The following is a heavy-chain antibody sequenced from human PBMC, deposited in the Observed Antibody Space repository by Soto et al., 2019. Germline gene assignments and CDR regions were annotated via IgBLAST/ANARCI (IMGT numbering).Heavy chain of an antibody. D-gene: IGHD6-19*01. CDR3: ARHGAVAGQYYYYYGMEV. CDR1: GGSISSSSYY. Sequence: PSETLSLTCTVSGGSISSSSYYWGWIRQPPGKGLEWIGSIYYSGSTYYNPSLKSRVTISVDTSKNQFSLKLSSVTAADTAVYYCARHGAVAGQYYYYYGMEVWGQGTTVTVSS. J-gene: IGHJ6*02. V-gene: IGHV4-39*01. CDR2: IYYSGST.